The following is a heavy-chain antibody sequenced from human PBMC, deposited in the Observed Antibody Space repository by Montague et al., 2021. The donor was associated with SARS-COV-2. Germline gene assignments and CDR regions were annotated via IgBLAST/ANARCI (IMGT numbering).Heavy chain of an antibody. J-gene: IGHJ6*02. Sequence: SLRLSCAASRFTFIDFWMTWFRQAPGKGLEWVADINHDGSEKSYVDSVKGRFTISRDNAKNSLYLQMNSLRAEDTAVYYCARGSTGWYAIFGHYGMDVWGQGTTVTVSS. V-gene: IGHV3-7*01. CDR1: RFTFIDFW. CDR2: INHDGSEK. D-gene: IGHD6-19*01. CDR3: ARGSTGWYAIFGHYGMDV.